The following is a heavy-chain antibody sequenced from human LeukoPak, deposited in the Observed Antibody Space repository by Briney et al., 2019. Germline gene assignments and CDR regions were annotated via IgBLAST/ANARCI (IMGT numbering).Heavy chain of an antibody. CDR3: ARDGGGLRYFDWLLSYYFDY. Sequence: ASVKVSCKASGYTFTSYYMHWVRQAPGQGLEWMGIINPSGGSTSYAQKFQGRVTMTRDMSTSTVYMELSSLRSEDTALYYCARDGGGLRYFDWLLSYYFDYWGQGTLVTVSS. D-gene: IGHD3-9*01. V-gene: IGHV1-46*01. CDR2: INPSGGST. CDR1: GYTFTSYY. J-gene: IGHJ4*02.